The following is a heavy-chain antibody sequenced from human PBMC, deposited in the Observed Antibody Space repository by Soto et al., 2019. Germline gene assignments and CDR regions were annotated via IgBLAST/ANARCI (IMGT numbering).Heavy chain of an antibody. CDR3: AGEPKGGTYDMDV. CDR2: IWSDGSRQ. CDR1: RLIFSIYD. J-gene: IGHJ6*02. Sequence: QVQLVESGGGVVQPGTSLRLSCAASRLIFSIYDMHWVRQAPSKGLEWVALIWSDGSRQYYGDSVKGRFTISRDNSKNTLYLQMNSLRVEDTAVYYCAGEPKGGTYDMDVWGQGTTVTVSS. V-gene: IGHV3-33*01. D-gene: IGHD3-16*01.